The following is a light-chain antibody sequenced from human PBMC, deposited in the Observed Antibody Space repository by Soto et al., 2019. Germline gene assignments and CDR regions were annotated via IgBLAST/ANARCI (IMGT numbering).Light chain of an antibody. V-gene: IGKV1-39*01. CDR1: QSISSY. CDR2: DES. CDR3: QQSYSNLT. Sequence: DIQMTNSPASLSESLGDRVAVSCRASQSISSYLNWYQQKPGKYPKILIYDESSLQSGVQSRFSGSGSGTDFTLTISSLQPEDFATYYCQQSYSNLTLGGG. J-gene: IGKJ4*01.